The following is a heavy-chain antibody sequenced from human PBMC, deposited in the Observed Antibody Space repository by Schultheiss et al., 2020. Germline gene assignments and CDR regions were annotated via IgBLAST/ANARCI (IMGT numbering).Heavy chain of an antibody. Sequence: SQTLSLTCTVSVGSISSGSYYWSWIRQHPGKGLEWIGYIYYSGSTYYNPSLKSRVTISVDTSKNQFSLKLSSVTAADTAVYYCARVGLRSWFDPWGQGTLVTVSS. V-gene: IGHV4-31*03. D-gene: IGHD5/OR15-5a*01. CDR3: ARVGLRSWFDP. CDR2: IYYSGST. J-gene: IGHJ5*02. CDR1: VGSISSGSYY.